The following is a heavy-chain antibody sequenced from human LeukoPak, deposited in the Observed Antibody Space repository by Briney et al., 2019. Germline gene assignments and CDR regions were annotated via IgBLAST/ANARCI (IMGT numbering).Heavy chain of an antibody. CDR2: IYHSGST. J-gene: IGHJ4*02. Sequence: SETLSLTCTVSGYSISSGYYWGWIRQPPGKGLEWIGSIYHSGSTYYNPSLKSRVTISVDTSKNQFSLKLSSVTAADTAVYYCARDQPDIAVTGFLRRFDYWGQGTLVTVSS. CDR1: GYSISSGYY. D-gene: IGHD6-19*01. V-gene: IGHV4-38-2*02. CDR3: ARDQPDIAVTGFLRRFDY.